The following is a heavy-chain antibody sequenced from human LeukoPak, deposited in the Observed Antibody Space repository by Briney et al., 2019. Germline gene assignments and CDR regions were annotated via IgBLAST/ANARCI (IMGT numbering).Heavy chain of an antibody. D-gene: IGHD6-19*01. Sequence: PGGSLRRSCAASGFPFSSHWLSWFRQSPGKGLEWVANIKQDGSEKYYVDSVKGRFTISRDNAKNSQYLQMNSLRAEDTAVYYCASGSGWVFNNWGQETLVTVSS. CDR2: IKQDGSEK. CDR3: ASGSGWVFNN. V-gene: IGHV3-7*01. J-gene: IGHJ4*02. CDR1: GFPFSSHW.